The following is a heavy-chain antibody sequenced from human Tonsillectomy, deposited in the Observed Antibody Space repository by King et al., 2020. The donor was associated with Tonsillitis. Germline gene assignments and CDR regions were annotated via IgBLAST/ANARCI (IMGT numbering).Heavy chain of an antibody. J-gene: IGHJ6*04. V-gene: IGHV4-34*01. CDR1: GGSFSGYY. CDR3: AGRRITMVRGVITPNLDV. CDR2: INHSGST. D-gene: IGHD3-10*01. Sequence: VQLQQWGAGLLKPSETLSLTCAVYGGSFSGYYWSWIRQPPGKGLEWIGEINHSGSTNYNPSLKSRVTISVDTSKNQFSLTLSSVTGADTAVYYCAGRRITMVRGVITPNLDVWGKGTTVTVSS.